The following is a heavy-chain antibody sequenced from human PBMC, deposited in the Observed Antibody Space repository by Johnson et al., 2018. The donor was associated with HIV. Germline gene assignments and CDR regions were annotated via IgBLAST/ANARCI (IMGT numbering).Heavy chain of an antibody. D-gene: IGHD6-13*01. J-gene: IGHJ3*02. CDR3: ARDGVYQQLSDAFDI. CDR1: GLTLDDYA. CDR2: IRCNSGRT. V-gene: IGHV3-9*01. Sequence: VQPVEAGGGLVQPGRSLRLSRVASGLTLDDYAMHPVRQAPGTRLERVPGIRCNSGRTGYAASATARFTTSRDNAKNSLYLQMNSLRAENTAVYYCARDGVYQQLSDAFDIWGQGTIVTVSS.